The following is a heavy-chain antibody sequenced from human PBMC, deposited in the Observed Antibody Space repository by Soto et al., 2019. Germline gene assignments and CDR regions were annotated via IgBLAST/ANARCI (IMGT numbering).Heavy chain of an antibody. CDR2: IYYSGST. D-gene: IGHD2-15*01. CDR3: ARSPGGKQDY. J-gene: IGHJ4*02. Sequence: SETLSLTCSVSGDSVSSGFYYWSWIRQPPGKGLEWIGYIYYSGSTNYNPSLKSRVTISVDTSKNQFSLKLSSVTAADTAVYYCARSPGGKQDYWGQGTLVTVSS. V-gene: IGHV4-61*01. CDR1: GDSVSSGFYY.